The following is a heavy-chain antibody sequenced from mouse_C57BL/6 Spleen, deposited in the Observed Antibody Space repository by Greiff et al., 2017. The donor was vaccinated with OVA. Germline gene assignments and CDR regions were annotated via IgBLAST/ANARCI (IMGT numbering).Heavy chain of an antibody. CDR3: AREGWLPSDY. J-gene: IGHJ2*01. CDR1: GYAFSSSW. Sequence: QVQLKQSGPELVKPGASVKISCKASGYAFSSSWMNWVKQRPGKGLEWIGRIYPGDGDTNYNGKFKGKATLTADKSSSTAYMQLSSLTSEDSAVYFCAREGWLPSDYWGQGTTLTVSS. CDR2: IYPGDGDT. D-gene: IGHD2-2*01. V-gene: IGHV1-82*01.